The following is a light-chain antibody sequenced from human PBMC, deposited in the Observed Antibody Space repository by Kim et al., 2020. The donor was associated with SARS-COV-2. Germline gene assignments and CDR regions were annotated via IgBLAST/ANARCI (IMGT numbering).Light chain of an antibody. Sequence: LTQPASVSGSPGQSITISCTGTSSDVGGYNYVSWYQQHPGKAPKLMIYDVSNRPSGVSNRFSGSKSGNTASLTISGLQAEDEADYYCSSYTSSSTSFGGGTQLTVL. CDR2: DVS. V-gene: IGLV2-14*03. J-gene: IGLJ2*01. CDR3: SSYTSSSTS. CDR1: SSDVGGYNY.